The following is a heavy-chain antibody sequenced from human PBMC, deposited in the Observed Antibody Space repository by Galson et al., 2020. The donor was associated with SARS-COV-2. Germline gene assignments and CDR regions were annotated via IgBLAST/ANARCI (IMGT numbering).Heavy chain of an antibody. CDR1: GGSFAGYY. Sequence: SETLSLTCVVYGGSFAGYYWTWISQSPEKGLEWIGETNYSGSPNSNPSLTSRVTISIDPSKNHLSLNLRSVTAADTAMYYCVRAGLRPPRFFDLWGQGTRVLVSS. D-gene: IGHD5-12*01. CDR3: VRAGLRPPRFFDL. J-gene: IGHJ5*02. CDR2: TNYSGSP. V-gene: IGHV4-34*01.